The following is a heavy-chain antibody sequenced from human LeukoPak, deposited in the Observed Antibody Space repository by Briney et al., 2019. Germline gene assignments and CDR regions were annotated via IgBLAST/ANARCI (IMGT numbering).Heavy chain of an antibody. Sequence: GASVKVSCKTSGYTFTNYYMYWVRQAPGQGLEWMGIINPSGGGTSYAQKFQGRVTMTRDKSMSTVYMELSSRGSEYTAVYDCARAHMNSSGSYYFDYWGQGTLVTVPS. CDR3: ARAHMNSSGSYYFDY. V-gene: IGHV1-46*01. D-gene: IGHD3-22*01. CDR2: INPSGGGT. J-gene: IGHJ4*02. CDR1: GYTFTNYY.